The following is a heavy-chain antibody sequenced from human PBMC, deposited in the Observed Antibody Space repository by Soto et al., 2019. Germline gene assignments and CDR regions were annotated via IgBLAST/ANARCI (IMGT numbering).Heavy chain of an antibody. D-gene: IGHD3-22*01. Sequence: ASVKVSCKVSGYTFTIYPMHWVRQAPGQGLEWMGWINAGNGDTRYSQKFQGRVTITRDTSASTAYMELSSLRSEDTAVYYCGRDWTHYDSSGPGDYWGQGTLVTVSS. V-gene: IGHV1-3*01. J-gene: IGHJ4*02. CDR1: GYTFTIYP. CDR3: GRDWTHYDSSGPGDY. CDR2: INAGNGDT.